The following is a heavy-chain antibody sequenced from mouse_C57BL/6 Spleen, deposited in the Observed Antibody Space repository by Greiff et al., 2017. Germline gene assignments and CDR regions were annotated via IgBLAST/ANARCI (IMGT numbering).Heavy chain of an antibody. CDR3: ARELLYYDYDGGFAY. CDR2: IYPGDGDT. CDR1: GYAFSSSW. D-gene: IGHD2-4*01. J-gene: IGHJ3*01. V-gene: IGHV1-82*01. Sequence: QVQLQQSGPELVKPGASVKISCKASGYAFSSSWMNWVKQRPGQGLEWIGRIYPGDGDTNYNGKFKGKATLTADKSSSTAYMQLSSLTSEDSAVYFCARELLYYDYDGGFAYWGQVTLVTVSA.